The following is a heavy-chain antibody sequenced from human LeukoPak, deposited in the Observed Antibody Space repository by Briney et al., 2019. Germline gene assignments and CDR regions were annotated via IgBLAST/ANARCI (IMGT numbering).Heavy chain of an antibody. V-gene: IGHV3-73*01. CDR2: IRSKANSYAT. J-gene: IGHJ4*02. D-gene: IGHD3-22*01. CDR1: GFTFSGSA. Sequence: GGSLRLSCATSGFTFSGSAIHWVRQASGKGLEWVGCIRSKANSYATTDVASVKGRFTISRDDSKNTAYLEMSSLKTEDTAVYYCTRPSYDSSVSGVVYWGQGTLVTVSS. CDR3: TRPSYDSSVSGVVY.